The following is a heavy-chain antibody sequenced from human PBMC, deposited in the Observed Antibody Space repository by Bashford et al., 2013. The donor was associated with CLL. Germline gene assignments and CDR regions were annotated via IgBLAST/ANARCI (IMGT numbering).Heavy chain of an antibody. Sequence: ASVKVSCKASGYTFTSYGLSWVRQAPGQGLEWMGWISTYNFNTNYAQKFQGRVTMSTDTSTSTAYMELRSLRSDDTAVYYCARDMRSGIFGTPGLGYYYYGMDVWGQGTTVTVSS. V-gene: IGHV1-18*04. CDR3: ARDMRSGIFGTPGLGYYYYGMDV. CDR1: GYTFTSYG. D-gene: IGHD3-3*01. J-gene: IGHJ6*02. CDR2: ISTYNFNT.